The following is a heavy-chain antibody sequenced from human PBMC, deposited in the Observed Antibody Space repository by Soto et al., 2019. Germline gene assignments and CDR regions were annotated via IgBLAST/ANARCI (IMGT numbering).Heavy chain of an antibody. CDR3: ASGMTTVTTLDY. V-gene: IGHV4-30-2*01. J-gene: IGHJ4*02. D-gene: IGHD4-17*01. Sequence: QLQLQESGSGLVKPSQTLSLTCAVSGGSISSGGYSWSWIRQPPGKGLEWIGYIYHSGSTYYNPPRKSRVXTXLXXSKKQFSLKLSSVTAAETAVYYCASGMTTVTTLDYWGQGTLVTVSS. CDR2: IYHSGST. CDR1: GGSISSGGYS.